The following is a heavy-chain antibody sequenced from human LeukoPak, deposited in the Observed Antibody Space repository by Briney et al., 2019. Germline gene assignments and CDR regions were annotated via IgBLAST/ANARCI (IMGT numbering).Heavy chain of an antibody. Sequence: PGGSLRLSCAASGFTFSSYAMSWVRQAPGKGLEWVSAIRDSGSSTHYADSVKGRFTISRDNSKNTLYLQMNSLRAEDTAVYYCSRDLRGRDDYWGQGILVIVSS. D-gene: IGHD5-24*01. V-gene: IGHV3-23*01. CDR2: IRDSGSST. CDR1: GFTFSSYA. CDR3: SRDLRGRDDY. J-gene: IGHJ4*02.